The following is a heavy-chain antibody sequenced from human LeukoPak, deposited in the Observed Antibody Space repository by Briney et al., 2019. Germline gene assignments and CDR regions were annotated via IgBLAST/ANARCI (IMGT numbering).Heavy chain of an antibody. Sequence: PSETLSLTCVVYGASFSGYYWSWIRQPPGKGLECIGEINDGGTTNYNPSLKSRVSISIDRSKNHFYLILTSVTAADTATYYCARSFYSNYDKCFDPWGQGTLVTVSS. CDR3: ARSFYSNYDKCFDP. D-gene: IGHD4-11*01. CDR2: INDGGTT. J-gene: IGHJ5*02. CDR1: GASFSGYY. V-gene: IGHV4-34*01.